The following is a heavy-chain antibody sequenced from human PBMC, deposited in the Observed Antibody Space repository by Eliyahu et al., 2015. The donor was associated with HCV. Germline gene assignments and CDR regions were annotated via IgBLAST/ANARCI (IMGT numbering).Heavy chain of an antibody. J-gene: IGHJ4*02. Sequence: FGFTFSAHFMDWVRQAPGKGLEWVAQIRNKGASYTTEYAASVNGRFTVSRDDSKNSLFLQMNNLETEDTAVYYCADVGTGGDNWGRGTLVTVSS. CDR3: ADVGTGGDN. V-gene: IGHV3-72*01. CDR1: GFTFSAHF. D-gene: IGHD2-8*02. CDR2: IRNKGASYTT.